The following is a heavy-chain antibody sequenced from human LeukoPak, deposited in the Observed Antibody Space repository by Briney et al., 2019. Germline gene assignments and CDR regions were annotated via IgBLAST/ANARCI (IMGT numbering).Heavy chain of an antibody. CDR3: ARDPNHYYDSSAYYGDY. CDR1: GYTFTSYV. Sequence: ASVKVSCKASGYTFTSYVMNWVRQAPGQGLEWMGWINTNTGNPTYAQGFTGRFVFSLDTSVSTAYLQISSLKAEDTAVYYCARDPNHYYDSSAYYGDYWGQGTLVTVSS. CDR2: INTNTGNP. J-gene: IGHJ4*02. D-gene: IGHD3-22*01. V-gene: IGHV7-4-1*02.